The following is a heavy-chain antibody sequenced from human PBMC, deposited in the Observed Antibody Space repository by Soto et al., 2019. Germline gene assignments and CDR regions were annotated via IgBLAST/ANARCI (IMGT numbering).Heavy chain of an antibody. CDR2: IFSNDEK. CDR1: VFSLSNARMG. D-gene: IGHD2-15*01. J-gene: IGHJ4*02. Sequence: SGPTLVNPTETLTLTCTVSVFSLSNARMGVSWIRQPPGKALEWLAHIFSNDEKSYSTSLKSRLTISKDTSKSQVVLTMTNMDPVDTATYYCARIRSSYGGNFDYWGQGTLVTVSS. CDR3: ARIRSSYGGNFDY. V-gene: IGHV2-26*01.